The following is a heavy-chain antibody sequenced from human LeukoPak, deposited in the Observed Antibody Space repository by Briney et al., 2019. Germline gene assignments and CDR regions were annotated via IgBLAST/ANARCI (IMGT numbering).Heavy chain of an antibody. CDR2: INPITGAT. V-gene: IGHV1-46*01. J-gene: IGHJ6*03. CDR3: ARDGPGYSSTSTDYMDV. CDR1: GYTFRIYY. Sequence: ASVKVSCKASGYTFRIYYMHWVRQAPAQGLEWMGIINPITGATTYARSFQDRITITRDTSTSTIYMELSSLRSEDTAVYFCARDGPGYSSTSTDYMDVWGKGTTVTVSS. D-gene: IGHD6-13*01.